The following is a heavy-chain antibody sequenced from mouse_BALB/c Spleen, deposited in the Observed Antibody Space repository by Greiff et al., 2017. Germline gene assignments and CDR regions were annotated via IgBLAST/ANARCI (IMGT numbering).Heavy chain of an antibody. D-gene: IGHD2-12*01. CDR3: ASNYGYYTFDWYFDV. Sequence: DVKLVESGGGLVKLGGSLKLSCAASGFTFSSYYMSWVRQTPEKRLELVAAINSNGGSTYYPDTVKGRITISRDNAKTTLYLQMSSLKSEDTALYYYASNYGYYTFDWYFDVWGAGTTVTVSS. J-gene: IGHJ1*01. CDR1: GFTFSSYY. CDR2: INSNGGST. V-gene: IGHV5-6-2*01.